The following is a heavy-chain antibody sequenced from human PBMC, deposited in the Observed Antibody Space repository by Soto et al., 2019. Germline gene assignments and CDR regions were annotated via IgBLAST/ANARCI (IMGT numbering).Heavy chain of an antibody. J-gene: IGHJ4*02. CDR3: AKEIFAAAYAATSAFDL. CDR2: VYGSGGDT. V-gene: IGHV3-23*01. CDR1: GFTFSSHA. Sequence: HPGGSLRLSCAASGFTFSSHAMAWLRQAPGTGPEWVAFVYGSGGDTSYSDSVKGRFTTSRDNSDNSLYLHMNSLRAEDTCRYFCAKEIFAAAYAATSAFDLWGQGTLVTVSS. D-gene: IGHD2-8*01.